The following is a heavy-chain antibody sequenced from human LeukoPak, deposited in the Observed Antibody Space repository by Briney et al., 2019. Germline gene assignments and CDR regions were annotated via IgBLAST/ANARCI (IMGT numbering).Heavy chain of an antibody. CDR3: AHGDIFFDY. J-gene: IGHJ4*02. CDR2: TYSRSTWYN. D-gene: IGHD2-15*01. Sequence: SGPGLVKPSPTLSLTCAISGDSVSSDSAAWNWIRQSPSRGLEWLRRTYSRSTWYNDYALSVKSRITINPDTSKNQFSLQLNSVTPEDTAVYYCAHGDIFFDYWGQGILVTVSS. CDR1: GDSVSSDSAA. V-gene: IGHV6-1*01.